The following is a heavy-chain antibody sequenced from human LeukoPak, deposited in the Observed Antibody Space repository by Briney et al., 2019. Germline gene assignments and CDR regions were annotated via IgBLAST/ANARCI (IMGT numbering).Heavy chain of an antibody. CDR1: GGSISSYY. D-gene: IGHD3-10*01. CDR2: IYYSGST. Sequence: SETLSLTCTVSGGSISSYYWSWIRQPPGKGLEWIAYIYYSGSTNYNPSLKSRVTISVDTSKNQFSLKLSSVTAADTAVYYCARLLFHYGSFDYWGQGTLVTVSS. V-gene: IGHV4-59*08. CDR3: ARLLFHYGSFDY. J-gene: IGHJ4*02.